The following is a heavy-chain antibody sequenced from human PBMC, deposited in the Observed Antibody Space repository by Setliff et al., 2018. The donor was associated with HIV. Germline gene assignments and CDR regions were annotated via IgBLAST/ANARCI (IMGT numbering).Heavy chain of an antibody. J-gene: IGHJ6*03. Sequence: GESLKISCAASEFTFNIYAMSWVRQAPGKGLEWVSGISGSGATTNYADSVKGRFTISRDNSKNMLYLQMSTLRAEDTAVYYCAKTTPSSIRSPYYYYMDVWGKGTTVTVSS. CDR3: AKTTPSSIRSPYYYYMDV. CDR2: ISGSGATT. V-gene: IGHV3-23*01. CDR1: EFTFNIYA. D-gene: IGHD6-13*01.